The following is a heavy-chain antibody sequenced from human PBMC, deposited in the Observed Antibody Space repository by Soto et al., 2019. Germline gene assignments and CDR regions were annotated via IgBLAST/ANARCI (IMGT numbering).Heavy chain of an antibody. Sequence: GGSLRLSCAASGFTFSSYGMHWVRQAPGKGLEWVAVIWYDGSNKYYADSVKGRFTISRDNSKNTLYLQMNSLRAEDTAVYYCARDRALYSSWSLDYWGQGTLVTVSS. V-gene: IGHV3-33*01. D-gene: IGHD6-6*01. CDR1: GFTFSSYG. CDR3: ARDRALYSSWSLDY. CDR2: IWYDGSNK. J-gene: IGHJ4*02.